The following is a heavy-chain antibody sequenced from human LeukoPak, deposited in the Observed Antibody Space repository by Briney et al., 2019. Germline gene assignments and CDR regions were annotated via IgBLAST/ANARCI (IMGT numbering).Heavy chain of an antibody. CDR2: IQSKTDGGKT. CDR1: GSIVTNAW. D-gene: IGHD3-3*02. CDR3: TTGIRGD. V-gene: IGHV3-15*07. J-gene: IGHJ4*02. Sequence: GGSLRLSCAASGSIVTNAWMNWVRQAPGKGLEWVGRIQSKTDGGKTDYAAPVKGRFTISRDDSKNTLYLQMNSLKTEDTAIYYCTTGIRGDWGQGTLVTVSS.